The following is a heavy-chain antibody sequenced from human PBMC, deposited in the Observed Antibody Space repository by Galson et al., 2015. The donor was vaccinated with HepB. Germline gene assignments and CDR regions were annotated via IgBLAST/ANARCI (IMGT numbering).Heavy chain of an antibody. J-gene: IGHJ4*02. CDR2: IKQDGSEK. D-gene: IGHD6-6*01. CDR3: VCWSGSSSGALNY. CDR1: GFTFNNYW. Sequence: SLRLSCAASGFTFNNYWMSWVRQAPGKGLEWVAHIKQDGSEKYYVDSVKSRFTISRDNAKNSLYLQMNTLRDEDTAVYYCVCWSGSSSGALNYWGQGTLVTVSS. V-gene: IGHV3-7*03.